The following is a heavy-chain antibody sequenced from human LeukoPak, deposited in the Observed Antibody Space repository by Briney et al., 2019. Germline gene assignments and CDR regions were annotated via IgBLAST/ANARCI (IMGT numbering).Heavy chain of an antibody. D-gene: IGHD1-7*01. J-gene: IGHJ4*02. V-gene: IGHV3-74*01. CDR1: GFTFRSYW. Sequence: GGSLRLSCAASGFTFRSYWMHWVRQAPGKGLVWVSRISGDGSTTRYADSVKGRFTISRDNAKNTLSLQMSSLRAEDTAVYYCARDNNWNYPDYWGQGTLVTVSS. CDR3: ARDNNWNYPDY. CDR2: ISGDGSTT.